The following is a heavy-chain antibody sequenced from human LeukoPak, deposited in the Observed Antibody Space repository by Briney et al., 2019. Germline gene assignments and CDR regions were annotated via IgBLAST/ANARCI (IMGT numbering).Heavy chain of an antibody. D-gene: IGHD6-19*01. J-gene: IGHJ5*02. V-gene: IGHV4-4*07. CDR3: ARDTGRWLVPNWFDP. CDR2: IYTSGST. Sequence: PSETLSLTCTVSGGSISSYYWSWIRQPAGKGLEWIGRIYTSGSTNYNPSLKSRVTMSVDMSKNQFSLKLSSVTAADTAVYYCARDTGRWLVPNWFDPWGQGTLVTVSS. CDR1: GGSISSYY.